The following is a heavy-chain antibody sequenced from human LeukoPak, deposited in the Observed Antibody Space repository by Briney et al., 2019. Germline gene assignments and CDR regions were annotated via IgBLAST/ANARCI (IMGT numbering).Heavy chain of an antibody. CDR1: GGSISSGSYY. V-gene: IGHV4-61*02. J-gene: IGHJ4*02. CDR3: ARDTPNYDFWSGYPHTFDY. D-gene: IGHD3-3*01. CDR2: IYTSGST. Sequence: PSQTLSLTCTVSGGSISSGSYYWSWIRQPAGKGLEWIGRIYTSGSTNYNPSLKSRVTISVDTSKNQFSLKLSSVTAADTAVYYCARDTPNYDFWSGYPHTFDYWGQGTLVTVSS.